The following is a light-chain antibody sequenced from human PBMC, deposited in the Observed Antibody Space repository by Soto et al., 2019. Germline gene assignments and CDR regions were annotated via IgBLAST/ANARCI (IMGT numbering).Light chain of an antibody. CDR2: SLS. CDR3: KHFYSYPYS. Sequence: DIQMTQAPSSLSASVGDRVTITCQARQDISNYLNWYQHKPGNAPKLLFFSLSCLPRGVPSRFSGSRSCTDFTLPIPTLSPEDFATYSCKHFYSYPYSLGQRTKVDTK. CDR1: QDISNY. J-gene: IGKJ2*03. V-gene: IGKV1-16*01.